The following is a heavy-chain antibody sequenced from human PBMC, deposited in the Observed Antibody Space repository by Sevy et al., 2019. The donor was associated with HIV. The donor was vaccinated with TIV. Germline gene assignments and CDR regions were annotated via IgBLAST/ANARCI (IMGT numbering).Heavy chain of an antibody. CDR2: IFFSGST. Sequence: SETLSLTCTVSGVSISGSSYDWGWIRQPPGKGLEWIASIFFSGSTYYNPSLKSRVTISVDTSKSQISLKLNSVTAADTALYYCANGISARLDYWGQGTLVTVSS. V-gene: IGHV4-39*01. D-gene: IGHD6-6*01. CDR3: ANGISARLDY. CDR1: GVSISGSSYD. J-gene: IGHJ4*02.